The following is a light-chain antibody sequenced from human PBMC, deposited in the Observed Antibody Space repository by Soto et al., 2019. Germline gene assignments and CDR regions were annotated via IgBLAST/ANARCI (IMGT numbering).Light chain of an antibody. CDR2: AAS. J-gene: IGKJ2*01. CDR3: QQRQSNVYT. CDR1: QNIGYY. Sequence: IQMTQSPSSLSASVGDTVTITCRASQNIGYYLNWYQHKPGKAPKLLIYAASRLQSGVPSRFSGSESGTDFTLTISSLQPEDFAPYYCQQRQSNVYTFGRGTKLA. V-gene: IGKV1-39*01.